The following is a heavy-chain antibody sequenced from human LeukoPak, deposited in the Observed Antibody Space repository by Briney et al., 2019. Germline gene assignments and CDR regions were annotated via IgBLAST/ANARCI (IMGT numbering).Heavy chain of an antibody. CDR2: ISGSGGST. J-gene: IGHJ4*02. V-gene: IGHV3-23*01. CDR1: GFTFSSYA. Sequence: GESLRLSCAASGFTFSSYAMSWVRQAPGEGLEWVSAISGSGGSTYYADSLKGRFTISRDNSKNTLYLQMNSLRAEDTAVYYCAHGSMYQLDYWGQGTLVTVSS. D-gene: IGHD2-2*01. CDR3: AHGSMYQLDY.